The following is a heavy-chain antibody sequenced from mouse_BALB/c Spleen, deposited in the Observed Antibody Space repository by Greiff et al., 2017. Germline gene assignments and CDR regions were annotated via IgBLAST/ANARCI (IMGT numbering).Heavy chain of an antibody. CDR2: IYPGDGDT. V-gene: IGHV1-87*01. CDR1: GYTFTSYW. J-gene: IGHJ2*01. CDR3: ARRDY. Sequence: VQLQESGAELARPGASVKLSCKASGYTFTSYWMQWVKQRPGQGLEWIGAIYPGDGDTRYTQKFKGKATLTADKSSSTAYMQLSSLASEDSAVYYCARRDYWGQGTTLTVSS.